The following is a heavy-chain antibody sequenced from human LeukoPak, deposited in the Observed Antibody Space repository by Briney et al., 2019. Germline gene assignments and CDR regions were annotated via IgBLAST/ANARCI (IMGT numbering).Heavy chain of an antibody. Sequence: SEILSLTCTVSGGSISSYYWSWIRQPPGKGLEWIGYIYYSGSTNYNPSLKSRVTISVDTSKNQFSLKLSSVTAADTAVYYCARVRSGGTLTHEFDYWGQGTLVTVSS. CDR1: GGSISSYY. CDR3: ARVRSGGTLTHEFDY. J-gene: IGHJ4*02. D-gene: IGHD2-15*01. CDR2: IYYSGST. V-gene: IGHV4-59*01.